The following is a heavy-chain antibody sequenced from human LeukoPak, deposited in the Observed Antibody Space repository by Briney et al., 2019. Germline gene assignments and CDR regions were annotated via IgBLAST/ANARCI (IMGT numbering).Heavy chain of an antibody. V-gene: IGHV3-48*02. Sequence: PGGSLRLSCAASGFTFSTYWMHWVRQAPGKGLEWVSYISRSSDTIYYADSVKGRFTISRDNAKNSLYLQMNSLRDEDTAVYYCTRDLTTMVRGLPLDYWGQGTLVTVSS. D-gene: IGHD3-10*01. CDR2: ISRSSDTI. CDR1: GFTFSTYW. CDR3: TRDLTTMVRGLPLDY. J-gene: IGHJ4*02.